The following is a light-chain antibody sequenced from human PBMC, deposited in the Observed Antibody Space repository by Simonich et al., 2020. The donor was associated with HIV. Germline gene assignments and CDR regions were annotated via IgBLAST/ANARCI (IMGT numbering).Light chain of an antibody. CDR1: QSIASN. Sequence: IVMTQSPATLSVSPGERATLSCRASQSIASNLAWYQRKPGQAPRLLIYGAYSRATGVPARVSGSGFGTEFSLTISSMQSEDFAVYYCQQYNNWPSPFTFGPGTKVDIK. J-gene: IGKJ3*01. V-gene: IGKV3-15*01. CDR3: QQYNNWPSPFT. CDR2: GAY.